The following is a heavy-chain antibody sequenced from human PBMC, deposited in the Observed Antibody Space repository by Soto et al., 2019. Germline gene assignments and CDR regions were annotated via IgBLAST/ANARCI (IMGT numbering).Heavy chain of an antibody. CDR2: IYPADSDN. CDR1: GYDFSSYW. D-gene: IGHD4-17*01. Sequence: GESLKISCKGSGYDFSSYWIGWVRQVPGKGLEWMAIIYPADSDNKYSPSFQGQVTISADKSTSTAYLQWSSLKASDTAMYYVARHGWTMTTKNPFDIGGQGTLVTVSS. CDR3: ARHGWTMTTKNPFDI. V-gene: IGHV5-51*01. J-gene: IGHJ4*02.